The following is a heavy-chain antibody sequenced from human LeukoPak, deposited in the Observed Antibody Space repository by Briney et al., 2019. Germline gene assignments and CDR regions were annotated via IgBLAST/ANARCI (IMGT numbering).Heavy chain of an antibody. CDR3: ARSIAARPSVRDFDY. J-gene: IGHJ4*02. CDR1: GYTFTSYA. Sequence: GASVKVSCKASGYTFTSYAMHWVRQAPGQRLEWMGWINAGNGNTKYSQKFQGRATITRDTSASTAYMELSSLRSEDTAVYYCARSIAARPSVRDFDYWGQGTLVTVSS. D-gene: IGHD6-6*01. CDR2: INAGNGNT. V-gene: IGHV1-3*01.